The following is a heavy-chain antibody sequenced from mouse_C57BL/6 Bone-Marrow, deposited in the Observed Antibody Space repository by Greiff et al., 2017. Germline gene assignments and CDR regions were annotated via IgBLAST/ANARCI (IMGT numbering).Heavy chain of an antibody. V-gene: IGHV5-15*01. D-gene: IGHD1-1*01. Sequence: EVKLVESGGGLVQPGGSLKLSCAASVFTFSDYGMAWVRQAPRKGPEWVAFISNLAYSIYYADTVTGRFTISRENAKNTLYLEMSSLRSEDTAMYYCARRLRFYAMDYWGQGTSVTVSS. CDR3: ARRLRFYAMDY. CDR2: ISNLAYSI. CDR1: VFTFSDYG. J-gene: IGHJ4*01.